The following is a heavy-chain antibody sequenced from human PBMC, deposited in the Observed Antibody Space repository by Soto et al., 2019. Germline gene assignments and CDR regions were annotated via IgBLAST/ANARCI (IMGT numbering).Heavy chain of an antibody. V-gene: IGHV3-11*01. CDR2: ITFSGNTV. Sequence: GSLRLSCAASGFTFGDSYMSWIRQAPGKGLEWISYITFSGNTVYYADSLKGRFTISRDNAKNSLYLQMNRLRAEDTAVYYCARVSWREKYGMDVWGQGTTVTVSS. CDR3: ARVSWREKYGMDV. J-gene: IGHJ6*02. CDR1: GFTFGDSY.